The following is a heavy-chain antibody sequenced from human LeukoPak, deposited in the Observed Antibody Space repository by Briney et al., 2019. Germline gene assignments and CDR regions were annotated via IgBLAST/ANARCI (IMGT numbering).Heavy chain of an antibody. D-gene: IGHD3-3*01. CDR1: GFTFSSYA. CDR3: AKGPIFGVVIKGTYFDY. J-gene: IGHJ4*02. Sequence: GSLRLSCAASGFTFSSYAMSWVRQAPGKGLEWVSAISGSGGSTYYADSVKGRFTISRDNSKNTLYLQMNSLRAEDTAVYYCAKGPIFGVVIKGTYFDYWGQGTLVTVSS. CDR2: ISGSGGST. V-gene: IGHV3-23*01.